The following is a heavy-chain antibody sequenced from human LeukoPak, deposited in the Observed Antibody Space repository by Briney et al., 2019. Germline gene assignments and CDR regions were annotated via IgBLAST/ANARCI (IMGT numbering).Heavy chain of an antibody. J-gene: IGHJ3*02. CDR3: ASLDFWSEDAFDI. CDR1: GFTFSNAW. CDR2: IYSGGST. Sequence: GGSLRLSCAAPGFTFSNAWMSWVRQAPGKGLEWVSVIYSGGSTYYADSVKGRFTISRDNSKNTLYLQMNSLRAEDTAVYYCASLDFWSEDAFDIWGQGTMVTVSS. D-gene: IGHD3-3*01. V-gene: IGHV3-66*01.